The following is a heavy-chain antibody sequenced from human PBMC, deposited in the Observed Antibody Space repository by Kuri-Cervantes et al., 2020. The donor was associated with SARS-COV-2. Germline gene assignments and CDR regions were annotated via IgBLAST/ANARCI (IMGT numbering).Heavy chain of an antibody. CDR1: GFTFSSYA. CDR2: ISSGSYIT. J-gene: IGHJ6*03. V-gene: IGHV3-23*01. CDR3: ASLLSGGGAHLYYFYMDA. Sequence: GGSLRLSCAASGFTFSSYAMSWVREAPGKGLEWVAAISSGSYITHYADSVKGRFTISRDNAKNSLYLQMNSLRAEDTAVYYCASLLSGGGAHLYYFYMDAWGKGTSVTVSS. D-gene: IGHD3-16*01.